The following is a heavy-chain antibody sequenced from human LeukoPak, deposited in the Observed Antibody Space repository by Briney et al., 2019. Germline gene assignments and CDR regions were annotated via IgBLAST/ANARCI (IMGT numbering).Heavy chain of an antibody. CDR2: IYYSGST. J-gene: IGHJ3*02. CDR3: ATASWREGHGGAFDI. V-gene: IGHV4-59*01. Sequence: SETLSLTCAVYGGSISSYYWSWIRQPPGKGLEWIGYIYYSGSTNYNPSLKSRVTISVDTSKNQFSLKLSSVTAADTAVYYCATASWREGHGGAFDIWGQGTMVTVSS. CDR1: GGSISSYY. D-gene: IGHD6-13*01.